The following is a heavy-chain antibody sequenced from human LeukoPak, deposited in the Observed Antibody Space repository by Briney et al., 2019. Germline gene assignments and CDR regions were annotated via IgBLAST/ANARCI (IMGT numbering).Heavy chain of an antibody. J-gene: IGHJ4*02. Sequence: GGSLRLSCATSGFPFSDFSMSWVRQAPGKGLEWISTTNSGGTSTYYAESVKGRFTISRDNSRNTLYLQMSSLRVEDTAVYYCAKDIIPWYYDSSGYYDYWGQGTLVTVSS. CDR1: GFPFSDFS. V-gene: IGHV3-23*01. CDR2: TNSGGTST. D-gene: IGHD3-22*01. CDR3: AKDIIPWYYDSSGYYDY.